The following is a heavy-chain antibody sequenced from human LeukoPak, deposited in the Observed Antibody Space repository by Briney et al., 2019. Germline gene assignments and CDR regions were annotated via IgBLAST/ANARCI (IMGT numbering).Heavy chain of an antibody. J-gene: IGHJ4*02. D-gene: IGHD2-8*02. Sequence: PGGSLRLSCAASGFTFSNYWMHWVRQAPGKGLLWVSLIKNDGTTTNYADSVKGRFTISRDNSKNTLYLEMNSLRAEDTAVYYCARSCTSDCFHEAPADYWGQGTLVTVSS. CDR1: GFTFSNYW. V-gene: IGHV3-74*01. CDR2: IKNDGTTT. CDR3: ARSCTSDCFHEAPADY.